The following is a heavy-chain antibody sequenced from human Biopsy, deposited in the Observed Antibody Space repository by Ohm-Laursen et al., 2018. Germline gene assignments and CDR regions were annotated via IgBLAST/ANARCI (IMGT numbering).Heavy chain of an antibody. D-gene: IGHD3-3*01. CDR2: ISTYNDDT. V-gene: IGHV1-18*04. CDR1: GYTFTAYG. CDR3: ARDPGYDFWSGSDPFDI. Sequence: VSVKVSCKTSGYTFTAYGISWVRQAPGQGLDWMGWISTYNDDTNIAQKFQGRVSMTTDTSTRTAYMELRSLRSGDTAIYFCARDPGYDFWSGSDPFDIWGQGTLVTVS. J-gene: IGHJ3*02.